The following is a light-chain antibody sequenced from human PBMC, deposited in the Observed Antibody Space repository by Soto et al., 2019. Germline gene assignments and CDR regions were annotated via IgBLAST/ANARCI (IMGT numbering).Light chain of an antibody. J-gene: IGKJ1*01. CDR3: QQSSSVPRT. Sequence: DIQVTQSPSLLSASIGDRVTITCRASQHIATSLSWFQHKVGKAPTLLIYGASALQSGVPSRFSGSGSGTHFTLTISGLQPEDFATYYCQQSSSVPRTFGQGTRVDLK. V-gene: IGKV1-39*01. CDR2: GAS. CDR1: QHIATS.